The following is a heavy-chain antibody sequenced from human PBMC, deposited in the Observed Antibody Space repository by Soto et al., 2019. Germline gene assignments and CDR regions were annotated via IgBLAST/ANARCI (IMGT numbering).Heavy chain of an antibody. CDR3: VRVVAIPGYPDN. CDR1: GATFSSYA. Sequence: QVQLVQSGAAVRQPASPVKVSCKTSGATFSSYAITWVRQAPGQGLEWMGGIVPTVDTSTYAQKFQGRVTITADKFTNTVYMELSSLRSDDTAVYYCVRVVAIPGYPDNWGQGTLVTVSS. CDR2: IVPTVDTS. J-gene: IGHJ4*02. V-gene: IGHV1-69*14. D-gene: IGHD5-12*01.